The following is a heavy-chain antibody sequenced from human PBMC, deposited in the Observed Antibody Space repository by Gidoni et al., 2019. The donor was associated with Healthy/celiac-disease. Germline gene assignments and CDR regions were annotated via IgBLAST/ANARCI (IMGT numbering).Heavy chain of an antibody. Sequence: QVQLQESGPGLVKPSETLSLTCTGSGYSISSGYYWGCIRQPPGKGLEWIGSIYHCGSTYYNPSLKSRVTISVDTSKNQFSLKLSSVTAADTAVYYCARGQPIDWAEGGLDYWGQGTLVTVSS. CDR2: IYHCGST. D-gene: IGHD3-9*01. CDR3: ARGQPIDWAEGGLDY. V-gene: IGHV4-38-2*02. CDR1: GYSISSGYY. J-gene: IGHJ4*02.